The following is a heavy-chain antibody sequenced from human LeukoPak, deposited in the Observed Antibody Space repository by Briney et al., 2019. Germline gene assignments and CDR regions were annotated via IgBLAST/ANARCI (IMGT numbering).Heavy chain of an antibody. D-gene: IGHD5-18*01. CDR3: AKGGGAAMARSLDY. Sequence: PGGSLRLSCAASGFTFDDYGMSWVRQAPGKGLEWVSGINWNGGSIGYADSVKGRFTISRDNAKSTLHLQMNSLRAEDTALYYCAKGGGAAMARSLDYWGQGTPVTVSS. V-gene: IGHV3-20*04. J-gene: IGHJ4*02. CDR2: INWNGGSI. CDR1: GFTFDDYG.